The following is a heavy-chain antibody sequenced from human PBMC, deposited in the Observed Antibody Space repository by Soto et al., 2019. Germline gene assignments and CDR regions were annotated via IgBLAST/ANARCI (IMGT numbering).Heavy chain of an antibody. CDR2: ISSNSATR. Sequence: EVQLVESGGGLVQPGGSLRLSCAASGFTFSNYGMNWVRQAPGKGLAWVPYISSNSATRQYADSVKGRFTISRDKAKNSLYLQMNSLRDEDTAVYYCARGGAARPDYWGQGTLVTVSS. D-gene: IGHD6-6*01. CDR3: ARGGAARPDY. CDR1: GFTFSNYG. V-gene: IGHV3-48*02. J-gene: IGHJ4*02.